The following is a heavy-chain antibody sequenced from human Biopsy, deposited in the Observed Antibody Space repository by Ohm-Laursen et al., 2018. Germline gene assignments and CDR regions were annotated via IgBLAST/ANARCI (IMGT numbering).Heavy chain of an antibody. CDR1: GFTFSSYA. CDR2: ISGNSDII. D-gene: IGHD3-3*01. J-gene: IGHJ6*02. V-gene: IGHV3-23*01. CDR3: TKADDFWSPEGYYYYFSGMDV. Sequence: SLRLSCSAPGFTFSSYAMTWFRQAPGKGLEWVSTISGNSDIIYDTNSVKGRFTISRDNSKNILFLQVNNLRAEDTAIYYCTKADDFWSPEGYYYYFSGMDVWGQGTTVTVSS.